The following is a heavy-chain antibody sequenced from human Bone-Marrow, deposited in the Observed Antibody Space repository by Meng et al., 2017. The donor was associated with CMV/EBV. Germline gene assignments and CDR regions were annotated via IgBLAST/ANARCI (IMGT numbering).Heavy chain of an antibody. CDR3: TRSTLDRYCSSTSCHLKNYYGMDV. D-gene: IGHD2-2*01. CDR2: IRSKANSYAT. Sequence: GESLKISCAASGFTFSGSAMHWVRQASGKGLEWVGRIRSKANSYATAYAASVKGRFTISRDDSKNTAYLQMNSLKTEDTAVYYCTRSTLDRYCSSTSCHLKNYYGMDVRGQGTTVTVSS. V-gene: IGHV3-73*01. CDR1: GFTFSGSA. J-gene: IGHJ6*02.